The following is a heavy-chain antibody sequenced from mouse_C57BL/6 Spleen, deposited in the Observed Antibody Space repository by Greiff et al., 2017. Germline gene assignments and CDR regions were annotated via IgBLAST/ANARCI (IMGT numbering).Heavy chain of an antibody. CDR3: ARTYYGNYAHYYAMDY. V-gene: IGHV8-8*01. D-gene: IGHD2-10*01. Sequence: QVTLKESGPGILQPSQTLSLTCSFSGFSLSTFGMGVGWIRQPSGKGLEWLASLWWDDDKYYNPSLKSRLTISKDTSKNQVFLKIANVDTADTATYYCARTYYGNYAHYYAMDYWGQGTSVTVSS. J-gene: IGHJ4*01. CDR1: GFSLSTFGMG. CDR2: LWWDDDK.